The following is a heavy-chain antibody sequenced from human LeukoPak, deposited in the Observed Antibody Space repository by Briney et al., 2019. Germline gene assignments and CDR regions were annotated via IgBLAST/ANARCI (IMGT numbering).Heavy chain of an antibody. J-gene: IGHJ3*02. CDR2: IYPHGDP. CDR3: ARAKLEPAGTGAFDI. D-gene: IGHD6-19*01. CDR1: GFTFKNYA. Sequence: GGSLRLSCTTSGFTFKNYAMTWVRQAPGKGLEGVSAIYPHGDPHYADSVKGRLTISRDNSKNSLYMQMEALRAEDTALYYCARAKLEPAGTGAFDIWGPGTVVTVSS. V-gene: IGHV3-23*01.